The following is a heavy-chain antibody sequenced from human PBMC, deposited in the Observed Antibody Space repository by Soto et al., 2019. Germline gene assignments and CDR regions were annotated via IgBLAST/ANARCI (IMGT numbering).Heavy chain of an antibody. V-gene: IGHV3-21*06. CDR2: ISTGGAYM. D-gene: IGHD2-21*01. CDR1: GFTFRNYN. CDR3: ACDIASPGGDYFDS. Sequence: EVQLVESGGGLVKAGGSLRLFCTASGFTFRNYNMNWVRQAPGKGLGWVSSISTGGAYMFYADSVKGRFTISRDNAQNSLFLQIDSPRAEDTAVYYCACDIASPGGDYFDSWGQGTLVTVSS. J-gene: IGHJ4*02.